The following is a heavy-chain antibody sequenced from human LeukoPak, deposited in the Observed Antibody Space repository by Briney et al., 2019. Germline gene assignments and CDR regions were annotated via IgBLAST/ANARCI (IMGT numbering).Heavy chain of an antibody. Sequence: SETLSLTCAVYGGSFSGYYWSWIRQPPGKGLEWIGEINHSGSANYNPSLKSRVTISVDTSKNQFSLKLSSVTAADTAVYYCARGSLLLYWGQGTLVTVSS. V-gene: IGHV4-34*01. CDR1: GGSFSGYY. CDR3: ARGSLLLY. CDR2: INHSGSA. D-gene: IGHD2-15*01. J-gene: IGHJ4*02.